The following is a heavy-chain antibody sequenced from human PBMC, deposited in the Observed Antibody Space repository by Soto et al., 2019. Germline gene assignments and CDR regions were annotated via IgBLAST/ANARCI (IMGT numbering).Heavy chain of an antibody. Sequence: SETLSLTCTVSGDSMHSSSYYWGWIRQPPGKGLAWIGSIYYSGSTYYTPSLRSRVTISIDTSKNQFSLKLRSVTAADTAVYFCASQLSMAAADKSAFAVWGQGIMVTVSS. D-gene: IGHD6-13*01. J-gene: IGHJ3*01. V-gene: IGHV4-39*01. CDR3: ASQLSMAAADKSAFAV. CDR1: GDSMHSSSYY. CDR2: IYYSGST.